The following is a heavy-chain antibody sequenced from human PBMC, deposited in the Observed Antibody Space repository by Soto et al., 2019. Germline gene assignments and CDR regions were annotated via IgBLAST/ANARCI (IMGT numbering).Heavy chain of an antibody. Sequence: GASVKVSCKASGYTFTRYTMNWVRQAPGQRLEWMGWINPDNGNTKSSQKFQDRVIITRDTSASTAYMDLSSLRSEDTAVYYCARDTDLTLVTTLDYWGQGTPVTVSS. J-gene: IGHJ4*02. D-gene: IGHD4-17*01. CDR2: INPDNGNT. CDR1: GYTFTRYT. V-gene: IGHV1-3*01. CDR3: ARDTDLTLVTTLDY.